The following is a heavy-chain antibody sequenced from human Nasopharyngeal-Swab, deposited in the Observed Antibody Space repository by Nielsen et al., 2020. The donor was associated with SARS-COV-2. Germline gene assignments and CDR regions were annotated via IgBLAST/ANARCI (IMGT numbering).Heavy chain of an antibody. CDR2: IYPGDSDT. Sequence: GGSLRLSWKGSGYSFTSYWIGWVRQMPGKGLEWMGIIYPGDSDTRYSPSLQGQVTISADKSISTAYLQWSSLKASDTAMYYCARHWVYANYYYYGMDVWGQGTTVTVSS. J-gene: IGHJ6*02. V-gene: IGHV5-51*01. CDR3: ARHWVYANYYYYGMDV. D-gene: IGHD5/OR15-5a*01. CDR1: GYSFTSYW.